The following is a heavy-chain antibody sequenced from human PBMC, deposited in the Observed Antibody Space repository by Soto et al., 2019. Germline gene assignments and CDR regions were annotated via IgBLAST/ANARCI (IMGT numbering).Heavy chain of an antibody. CDR1: GFMFSTYA. CDR3: ARDPYGMDG. CDR2: ISYDGSDT. J-gene: IGHJ6*02. V-gene: IGHV3-30*09. Sequence: GGSLRLSCAASGFMFSTYAMHWVRQAPGKGLEGLAIISYDGSDTYYADSVKGRFAISRDNSKNTLYLQMNSLRAEDTAVYYCARDPYGMDGWGQGTTVTVSS.